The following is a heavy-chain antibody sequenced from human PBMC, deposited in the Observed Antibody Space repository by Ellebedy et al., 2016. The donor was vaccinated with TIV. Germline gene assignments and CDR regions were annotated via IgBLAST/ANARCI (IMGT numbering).Heavy chain of an antibody. CDR2: VSGYNGNT. V-gene: IGHV1-18*01. J-gene: IGHJ4*02. D-gene: IGHD6-13*01. CDR1: GYTFMSYS. CDR3: ARGGSSNWYEAFDF. Sequence: AASVKVSCKASGYTFMSYSIAWVRQAPGQGLEWMGWVSGYNGNTNYAQKVQGRVTMTTDTSTNTAYMELSSLTSDDTATAVFYCARGGSSNWYEAFDFWGQGTLVTASS.